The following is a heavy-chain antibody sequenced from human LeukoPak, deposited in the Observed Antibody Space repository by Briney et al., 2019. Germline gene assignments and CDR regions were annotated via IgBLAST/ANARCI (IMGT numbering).Heavy chain of an antibody. Sequence: RPSETLSLTCAVYDGSFSGYYWSWIRQPPGKGLEWIGEINHSGSTNYNPSLKSRVTISVDTSKNQFSLKLSSVTAADTAVYYCARLPSDLWFGEENWFDPWGQGTLVTVSS. J-gene: IGHJ5*02. CDR3: ARLPSDLWFGEENWFDP. D-gene: IGHD3-10*01. CDR1: DGSFSGYY. V-gene: IGHV4-34*01. CDR2: INHSGST.